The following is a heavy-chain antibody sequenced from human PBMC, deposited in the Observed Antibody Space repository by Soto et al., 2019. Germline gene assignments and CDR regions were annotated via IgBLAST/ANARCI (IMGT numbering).Heavy chain of an antibody. CDR1: GYTFTSYG. V-gene: IGHV1-18*01. CDR3: ARDLGLHFLGGLPPPSSSGREV. D-gene: IGHD3-16*01. J-gene: IGHJ6*04. Sequence: ASVKVSCKASGYTFTSYGISWVRQAPGQGLEWMGWISAYNGNTNYAQKLQGRVTMTTDTSTSTAYMELRSLRSDDTAVYYCARDLGLHFLGGLPPPSSSGREVGGKGTRLTVPS. CDR2: ISAYNGNT.